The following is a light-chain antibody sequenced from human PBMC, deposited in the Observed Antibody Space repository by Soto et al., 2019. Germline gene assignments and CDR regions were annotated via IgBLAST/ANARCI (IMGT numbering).Light chain of an antibody. CDR1: QSISSY. V-gene: IGKV1-5*01. CDR3: QQYNSYS. Sequence: QITQAPSSLSASVGASVTITCRASQSISSYLNWYQKKPGKAPKLLIYAASSLQSGVPSRFISSGSGTEFTLTISSLQPDDFATDYCQQYNSYSFGGGTKVDIK. CDR2: AAS. J-gene: IGKJ4*01.